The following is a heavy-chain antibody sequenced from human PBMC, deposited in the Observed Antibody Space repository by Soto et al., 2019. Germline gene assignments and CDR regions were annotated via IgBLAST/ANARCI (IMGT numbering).Heavy chain of an antibody. CDR1: GGSLSSDNFF. CDR2: IYHTGAA. CDR3: AREGISPATADAVDI. D-gene: IGHD3-3*02. J-gene: IGHJ3*02. Sequence: QVQLQESGPGLVKPSQTLSVTCTVSGGSLSSDNFFWSWVRQHPETGLEWVGYIYHTGAAYYNRSLKSRLTISLDTSKNRFSLSLNSVTAADTAVYYCAREGISPATADAVDIWGPGTMVTVSS. V-gene: IGHV4-31*03.